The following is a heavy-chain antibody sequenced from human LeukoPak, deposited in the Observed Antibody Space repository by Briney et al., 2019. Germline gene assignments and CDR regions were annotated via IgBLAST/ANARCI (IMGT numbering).Heavy chain of an antibody. D-gene: IGHD3-3*01. Sequence: GGSLRLSCAASGFTVSSNYMSWVRQAPGKGLEWVSIIYGGGSTFYADSVKGRFTISRDNSKNTLCLQMNSLRAEDTAVYYCARNYDFWSGYLSYWGQGTLVTVSS. CDR3: ARNYDFWSGYLSY. CDR2: IYGGGST. J-gene: IGHJ4*02. V-gene: IGHV3-66*01. CDR1: GFTVSSNY.